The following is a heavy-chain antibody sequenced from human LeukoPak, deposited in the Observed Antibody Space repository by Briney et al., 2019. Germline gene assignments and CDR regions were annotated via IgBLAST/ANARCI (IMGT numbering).Heavy chain of an antibody. CDR3: ARHQPQAYSSGYYFDY. V-gene: IGHV4-34*01. D-gene: IGHD3-22*01. CDR2: INHSGST. CDR1: GGSFSGYY. J-gene: IGHJ4*02. Sequence: SETLSLTCAVYGGSFSGYYWSWIRQPPGKGLEWIGEINHSGSTNYNPSLKSRVTISVDTSKNQFSLKLSSVTAADTAVYYCARHQPQAYSSGYYFDYWGQGTLVTVSS.